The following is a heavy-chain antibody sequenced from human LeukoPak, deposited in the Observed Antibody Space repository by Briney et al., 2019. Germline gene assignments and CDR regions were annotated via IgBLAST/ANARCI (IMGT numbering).Heavy chain of an antibody. D-gene: IGHD2-15*01. CDR3: ARDLRSAADDAFDI. J-gene: IGHJ3*02. Sequence: GGSLRLSYAASGFTVSSNFMSWVRQAPGKGLEWVSIIFSGGSTYYADSVKGRFTISRDNSENTLYLQMNSLRAEDSAVYYCARDLRSAADDAFDIWGQGTMVTVSS. CDR2: IFSGGST. V-gene: IGHV3-66*01. CDR1: GFTVSSNF.